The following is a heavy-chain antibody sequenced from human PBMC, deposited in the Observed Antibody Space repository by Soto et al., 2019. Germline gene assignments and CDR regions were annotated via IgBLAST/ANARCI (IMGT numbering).Heavy chain of an antibody. Sequence: QVQLVQSGAEVKKPGASVKVSCKASGFTFDTYYMHWVRQAPGQGPEWMGIINPSGNITSYTQKLPGSLTMTRDTSTSTVYMQLSSLKYEDTAVYYCARVGPRGGGHAQWGYVNYYGRDVWGQGTTATVSS. CDR2: INPSGNIT. J-gene: IGHJ6*02. CDR3: ARVGPRGGGHAQWGYVNYYGRDV. V-gene: IGHV1-46*02. CDR1: GFTFDTYY. D-gene: IGHD3-10*01.